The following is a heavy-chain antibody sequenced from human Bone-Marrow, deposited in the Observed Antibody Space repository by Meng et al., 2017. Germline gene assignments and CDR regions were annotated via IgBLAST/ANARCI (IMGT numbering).Heavy chain of an antibody. J-gene: IGHJ5*02. Sequence: VQVQGSGPAPVKPSPSLSLTCSVAGGSINSGGYYWSWVRQHPGKGLEWIGYIYYTENTYYNPSLKSPMTISLDKSKNQFSLKLNSVTVADTAVYYCARGRASCSSGGCSLGWFDPWGQGTLVTVSS. CDR1: GGSINSGGYY. D-gene: IGHD2-15*01. V-gene: IGHV4-31*01. CDR3: ARGRASCSSGGCSLGWFDP. CDR2: IYYTENT.